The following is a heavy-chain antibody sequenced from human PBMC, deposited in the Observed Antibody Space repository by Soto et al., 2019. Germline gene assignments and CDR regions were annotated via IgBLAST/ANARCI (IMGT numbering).Heavy chain of an antibody. D-gene: IGHD3-22*01. CDR1: GFTFSSYA. Sequence: GGSLRLSCAASGFTFSSYAMSWVRQAPGKGLEWVSAISGSGGSTYYADSVKGRFTISRDNSKNTLYQQMKNLRAEDTAVYYCANKPIPYDSSGYSDYWGQGTLVTVSS. V-gene: IGHV3-23*01. CDR2: ISGSGGST. J-gene: IGHJ4*02. CDR3: ANKPIPYDSSGYSDY.